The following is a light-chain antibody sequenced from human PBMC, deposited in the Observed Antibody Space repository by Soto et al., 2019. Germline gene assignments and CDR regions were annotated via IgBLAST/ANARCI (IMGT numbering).Light chain of an antibody. Sequence: GDSVSITCRASQNVSVSLAWYQHKPGEAPKLLIYDVSNLETGVPSRFSGSGSGTEFSLTIRSLQPDDFAIYYWQQYDYSRSFGQGTKVDIK. J-gene: IGKJ1*01. CDR1: QNVSVS. V-gene: IGKV1-5*01. CDR2: DVS. CDR3: QQYDYSRS.